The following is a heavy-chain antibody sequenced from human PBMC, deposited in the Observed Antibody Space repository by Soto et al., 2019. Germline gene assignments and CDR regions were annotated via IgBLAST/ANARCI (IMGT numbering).Heavy chain of an antibody. Sequence: GGSLGLSCAASGFTFSNAWINWVRQAPGKGLEWVGRIKSKTDGGTTDFAAPVKGRFAISRDDSKDMVYLQINSLKTEDTGKYYVTTDDYNVTAAIHLDPWGHGTLVTVSS. CDR2: IKSKTDGGTT. CDR1: GFTFSNAW. CDR3: TTDDYNVTAAIHLDP. D-gene: IGHD4-17*01. V-gene: IGHV3-15*07. J-gene: IGHJ5*02.